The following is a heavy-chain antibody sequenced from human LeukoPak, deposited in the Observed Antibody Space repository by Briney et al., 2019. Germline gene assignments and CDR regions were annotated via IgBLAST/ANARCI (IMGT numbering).Heavy chain of an antibody. Sequence: GGSLRLSYAASGFTFSDHWMSWVRQVPGKGLEWVANIKQDGSEKYYVDSVKGRFTISRDNAKNSLYPQMNSLRAEDTAVYYCARVPARYCSSTSCSFDPWGQGTLVTVSS. CDR2: IKQDGSEK. J-gene: IGHJ5*02. CDR1: GFTFSDHW. CDR3: ARVPARYCSSTSCSFDP. V-gene: IGHV3-7*01. D-gene: IGHD2-2*01.